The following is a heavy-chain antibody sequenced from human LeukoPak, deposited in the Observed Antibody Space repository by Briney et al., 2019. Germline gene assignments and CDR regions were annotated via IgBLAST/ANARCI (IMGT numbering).Heavy chain of an antibody. V-gene: IGHV4-59*01. J-gene: IGHJ4*02. Sequence: SETLSHTCAISGDSINVNYWSWIRQPPGKGLEWIGHIYYTGSATYNPSLMSRVAISVDTSKNQFSLKLTSVTAADTAVYYCARGNQQLVHDYWGQGTLVTVSS. CDR2: IYYTGSA. CDR3: ARGNQQLVHDY. CDR1: GDSINVNY. D-gene: IGHD6-13*01.